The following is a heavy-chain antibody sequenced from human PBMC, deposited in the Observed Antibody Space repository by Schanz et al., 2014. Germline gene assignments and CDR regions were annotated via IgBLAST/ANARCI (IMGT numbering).Heavy chain of an antibody. CDR1: GFSFSTYG. D-gene: IGHD6-19*01. Sequence: VQLVESGGGVVQPGGSLRLSCAASGFSFSTYGMTWVRQPPGKGLEWVSLIDYAGSTNYADSVKGRMTVSRDTSKNALFLQMNNLRAEDTAVYYCASPPISVAGRLADYWGQGILVAVSS. CDR3: ASPPISVAGRLADY. V-gene: IGHV3-66*01. J-gene: IGHJ4*02. CDR2: IDYAGST.